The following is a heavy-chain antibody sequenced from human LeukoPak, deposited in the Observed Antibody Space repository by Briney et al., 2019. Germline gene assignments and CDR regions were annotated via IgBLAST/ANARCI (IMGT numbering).Heavy chain of an antibody. V-gene: IGHV3-23*01. Sequence: GGSLRLSCAASGFTFSSCAMSWVRQAPGKGLEWVSAISISSENTYYADSVKGRFTISRDTSRNTLYLQMHSLRAEDTAVYYCARLISTSSSRFSDYWGQGTLVTVSS. D-gene: IGHD6-6*01. CDR1: GFTFSSCA. J-gene: IGHJ4*02. CDR3: ARLISTSSSRFSDY. CDR2: ISISSENT.